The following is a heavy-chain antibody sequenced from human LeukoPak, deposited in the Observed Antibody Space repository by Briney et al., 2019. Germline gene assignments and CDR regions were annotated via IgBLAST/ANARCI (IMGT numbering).Heavy chain of an antibody. CDR2: IYGDSDT. V-gene: IGHV5-51*01. CDR1: GYLFTDYW. D-gene: IGHD1-7*01. J-gene: IGHJ4*02. CDR3: ARELSYGPRAGDY. Sequence: GASLKISCKASGYLFTDYWIGWVRQMPGKGLEWMGIIYGDSDTRYSPSFQGQVTISADTSINTAYLEWSSLKASDSAMYYCARELSYGPRAGDYWGQGTLVTVSS.